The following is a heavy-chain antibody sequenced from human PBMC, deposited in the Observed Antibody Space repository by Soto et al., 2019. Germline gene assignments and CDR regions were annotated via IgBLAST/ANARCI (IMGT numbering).Heavy chain of an antibody. CDR1: GGSISSGGYY. D-gene: IGHD5-18*01. Sequence: SETLSLTCTVSGGSISSGGYYWSWIRQHPGKGLEWIGYIYYSGSTYYNPSLKSRVTISVDTSKNQFSLKLSSVTAADTAVYYCARELYSYGRRHNWFDPWGQGTLVTV. CDR2: IYYSGST. V-gene: IGHV4-31*03. CDR3: ARELYSYGRRHNWFDP. J-gene: IGHJ5*02.